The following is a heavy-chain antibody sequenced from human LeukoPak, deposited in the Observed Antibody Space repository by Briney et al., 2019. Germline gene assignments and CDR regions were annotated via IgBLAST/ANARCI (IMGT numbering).Heavy chain of an antibody. CDR1: GFTFSSYD. D-gene: IGHD3-22*01. CDR3: ARLSHYYDSSGRSTYFDY. Sequence: GGSLRLSCAASGFTFSSYDMHWVRQATGKGLEWVSAIGTAGDTYYPGSVKGRFTISRENAKNSLYLQMNSLRAGDTAVYYCARLSHYYDSSGRSTYFDYWGQGTLVTVSS. CDR2: IGTAGDT. V-gene: IGHV3-13*01. J-gene: IGHJ4*02.